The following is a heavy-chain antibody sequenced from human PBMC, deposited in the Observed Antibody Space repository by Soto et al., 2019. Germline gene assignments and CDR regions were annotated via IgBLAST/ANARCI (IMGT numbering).Heavy chain of an antibody. J-gene: IGHJ6*02. CDR1: GFTFRSYR. CDR3: ARVKTDDYDSGGCPFFYYYYGMDV. CDR2: INSDGSST. Sequence: PEGSLRLSCAASGFTFRSYRMHWVRPAPGKGLVWVSRINSDGSSTSYADSVKGRFTISRDNAKNTLYLQMNSLRAEDTAVYYCARVKTDDYDSGGCPFFYYYYGMDVWGQGTTVTVSS. D-gene: IGHD3-22*01. V-gene: IGHV3-74*01.